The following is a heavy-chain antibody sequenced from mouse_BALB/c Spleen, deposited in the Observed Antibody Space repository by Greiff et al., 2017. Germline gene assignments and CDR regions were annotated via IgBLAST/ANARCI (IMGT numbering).Heavy chain of an antibody. V-gene: IGHV5-4*02. CDR2: ISDGGSYT. CDR3: ARGDGLYYAMDY. CDR1: GFTFSDYY. D-gene: IGHD2-3*01. J-gene: IGHJ4*01. Sequence: EVKVVESGGGLVKPGGSLKLSCAASGFTFSDYYMYWVRQTPEKRLEWVATISDGGSYTYYPDSVKGRFTISRDNAKNNLYLQMSSLKSEDTAMYYCARGDGLYYAMDYWGQGTSVTVSS.